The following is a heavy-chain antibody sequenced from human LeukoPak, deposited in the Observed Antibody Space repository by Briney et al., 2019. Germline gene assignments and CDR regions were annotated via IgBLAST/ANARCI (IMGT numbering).Heavy chain of an antibody. Sequence: SETLSPTCTVSGGSISPYYWSWIRQPPGKGLEWIGYVYYNGNTNYNPSLRSRVTISVDTSKNQFSLKLSSVTAADTAVYYCARGGSASPFDYWGQGTLVTVSS. D-gene: IGHD6-25*01. CDR3: ARGGSASPFDY. J-gene: IGHJ4*02. CDR2: VYYNGNT. CDR1: GGSISPYY. V-gene: IGHV4-59*12.